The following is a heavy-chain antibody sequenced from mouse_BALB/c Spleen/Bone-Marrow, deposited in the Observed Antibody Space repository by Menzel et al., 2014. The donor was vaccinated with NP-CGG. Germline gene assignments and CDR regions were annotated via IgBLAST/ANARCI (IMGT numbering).Heavy chain of an antibody. Sequence: VQLQQSGAELVRPGTSVKVSCKASGYAFTNYLIEWVKQRPGQGLEWIGVINPGSGGTNYNEKFKGKATLTAGKSSSTAYMQLSSLTSYDSAVYFCARSGYYGSNYAMDYWGQGTSVTVSS. V-gene: IGHV1-54*01. J-gene: IGHJ4*01. CDR2: INPGSGGT. D-gene: IGHD1-1*01. CDR3: ARSGYYGSNYAMDY. CDR1: GYAFTNYL.